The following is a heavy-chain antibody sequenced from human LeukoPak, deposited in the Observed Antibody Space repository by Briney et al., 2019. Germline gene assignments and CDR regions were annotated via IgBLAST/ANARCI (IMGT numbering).Heavy chain of an antibody. CDR3: ARGMVKYQLLLDFDY. V-gene: IGHV1-69*05. Sequence: SVTVSCKASGGTFSRYAISWVRQAPGQGLEWMGGIIPIFGTANYAQKFQGRVTITTDESTSTAYLELTSLRADDTAVDYCARGMVKYQLLLDFDYWGQGTMVTVSS. J-gene: IGHJ4*02. D-gene: IGHD2-2*01. CDR2: IIPIFGTA. CDR1: GGTFSRYA.